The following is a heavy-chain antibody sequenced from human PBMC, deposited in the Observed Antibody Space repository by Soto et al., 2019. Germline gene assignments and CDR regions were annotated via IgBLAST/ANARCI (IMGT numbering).Heavy chain of an antibody. V-gene: IGHV4-59*01. D-gene: IGHD6-13*01. CDR3: TRGGLHSRRSFQH. CDR1: GGSISGYH. J-gene: IGHJ1*01. CDR2: IYSSGST. Sequence: PSETLSLTCSVSGGSISGYHWSWIRQPPEKGLEWIGYIYSSGSTDYNPSLKSRVTMSVDTFKNQFSLKVSSVTAADTAVYYCTRGGLHSRRSFQHWGQGTPVTVSS.